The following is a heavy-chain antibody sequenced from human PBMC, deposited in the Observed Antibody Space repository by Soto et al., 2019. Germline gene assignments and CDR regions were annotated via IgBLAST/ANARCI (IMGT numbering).Heavy chain of an antibody. CDR2: IGVRDDNT. Sequence: EVQLLESGGGLVQPGGSLRLSCAASGLTFSTYAMNWVRQTPGKGLDWVSTIGVRDDNTYYADSVRGRFTISRDNSKDTLYLQMNSLRAEDTAVYYCAKAKEGYATTMYNAFDVWGRGTMVTVSS. CDR1: GLTFSTYA. D-gene: IGHD2-15*01. V-gene: IGHV3-23*01. J-gene: IGHJ3*01. CDR3: AKAKEGYATTMYNAFDV.